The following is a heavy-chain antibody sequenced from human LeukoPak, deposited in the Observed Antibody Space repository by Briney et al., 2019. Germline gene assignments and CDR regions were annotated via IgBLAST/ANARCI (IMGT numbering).Heavy chain of an antibody. CDR1: GFTFSSYW. CDR2: INSDGSST. D-gene: IGHD3-22*01. Sequence: GGSLRLSCAASGFTFSSYWMHWVRQAPGKGLVWASRINSDGSSTSYADSVKGRFTISRDNAKNTLYLQMNSLRAEDTAVYYCARGPPEGYYDSNIDYWGQGTLVTVSS. J-gene: IGHJ4*02. CDR3: ARGPPEGYYDSNIDY. V-gene: IGHV3-74*01.